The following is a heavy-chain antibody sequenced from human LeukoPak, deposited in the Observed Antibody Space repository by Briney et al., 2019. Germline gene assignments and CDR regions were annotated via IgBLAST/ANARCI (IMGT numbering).Heavy chain of an antibody. CDR1: GFTFSNYA. V-gene: IGHV3-30*04. CDR3: GRDRTGSYYRDPDY. J-gene: IGHJ4*02. Sequence: GGSLRLSCSASGFTFSNYAIHWVRQAPGKELEWVTVITSDGTNTYYADSVRGRFTISRDNSMDTLYLQMNSLRAEDTAVYYCGRDRTGSYYRDPDYWGQGTLVTVSS. D-gene: IGHD3-10*01. CDR2: ITSDGTNT.